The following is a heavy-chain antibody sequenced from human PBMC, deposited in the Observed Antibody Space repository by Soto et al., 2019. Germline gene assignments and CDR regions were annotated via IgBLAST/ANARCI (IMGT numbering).Heavy chain of an antibody. V-gene: IGHV1-18*01. D-gene: IGHD4-17*01. CDR1: GYTFTSYG. J-gene: IGHJ4*02. CDR2: ISAYNGNT. CDR3: ARDRPLMTTVTTDLDY. Sequence: QVPLVQSGAEVKKPGASVKVSCKASGYTFTSYGISWVRQAPGQGLAWMGWISAYNGNTNYAQKLQGRVTMTTDTSTSTAYMERRSLRSDDTAVYYCARDRPLMTTVTTDLDYWGQGTLVTVSS.